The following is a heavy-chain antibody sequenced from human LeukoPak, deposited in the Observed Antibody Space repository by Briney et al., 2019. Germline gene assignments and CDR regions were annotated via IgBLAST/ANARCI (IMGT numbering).Heavy chain of an antibody. CDR3: ARLGSITGTKGFFGY. V-gene: IGHV1-8*01. Sequence: ASVKVSCKASGYTFTSYDINWVRQATGQGLEWMGWMNPNSGNTGYAQKFQGRGTMTRNTSISTAYMELSSLRSEDTAVYYCARLGSITGTKGFFGYWGQGTLVTVSS. J-gene: IGHJ4*02. D-gene: IGHD1-20*01. CDR2: MNPNSGNT. CDR1: GYTFTSYD.